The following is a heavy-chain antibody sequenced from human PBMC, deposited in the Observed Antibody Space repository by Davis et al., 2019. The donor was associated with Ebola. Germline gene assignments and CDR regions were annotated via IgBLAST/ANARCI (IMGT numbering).Heavy chain of an antibody. CDR1: GYTFTSYG. J-gene: IGHJ4*02. Sequence: ASVKVSCKASGYTFTSYGISWVRQAPGQGLEWMGWISAYNGNTNYAQKLQGRVTMTTDTSTSTAYMELRSLRSEDTAVYYCASAGSGSYSSYFDYWGQGTLVTVSS. CDR2: ISAYNGNT. CDR3: ASAGSGSYSSYFDY. V-gene: IGHV1-18*01. D-gene: IGHD3-10*01.